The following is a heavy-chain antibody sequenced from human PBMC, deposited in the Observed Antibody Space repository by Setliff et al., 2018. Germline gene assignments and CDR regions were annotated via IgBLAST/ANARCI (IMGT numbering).Heavy chain of an antibody. D-gene: IGHD3-16*01. CDR1: GGSISSYY. CDR2: IYYSGST. V-gene: IGHV4-59*08. Sequence: PSETLSLTCTVSGGSISSYYWSWIRQPPGKGLEWIGYIYYSGSTNYNPSLKSRVTISVDTSKNQFSLKLSSVTAADTAVYYCARAAARAEYSDTSAYLPFDFWGLGTLVTVSS. J-gene: IGHJ4*02. CDR3: ARAAARAEYSDTSAYLPFDF.